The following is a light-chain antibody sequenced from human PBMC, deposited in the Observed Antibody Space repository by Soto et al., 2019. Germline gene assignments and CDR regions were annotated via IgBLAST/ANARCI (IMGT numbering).Light chain of an antibody. J-gene: IGKJ1*01. Sequence: EIVLTQSPGTLSLSPGERATLSCRASQSVSSSYLAWYQQKPGQAPRLLIYGASSRATGIPDRFSGSGSGTDFTLTISRLEPEDFAVYYCQQYGSSGTFGQGPKGDI. CDR2: GAS. CDR1: QSVSSSY. CDR3: QQYGSSGT. V-gene: IGKV3-20*01.